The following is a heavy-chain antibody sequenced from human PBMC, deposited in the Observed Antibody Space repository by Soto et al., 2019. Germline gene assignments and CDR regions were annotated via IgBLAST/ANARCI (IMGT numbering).Heavy chain of an antibody. CDR3: AGEGDSISWYGVYYYYGMDG. CDR1: GFTFSSYA. V-gene: IGHV3-30-3*01. CDR2: ISYDGSNK. D-gene: IGHD6-13*01. J-gene: IGHJ6*02. Sequence: QVQLVESGGGVVQPGRSLRLSCAASGFTFSSYAMHWVRQAPGKGLEWVAVISYDGSNKYYAASVKGRFTISRDNSKNTLYLPMTSLRAEDKAVYYCAGEGDSISWYGVYYYYGMDGWGQGTTVHVSS.